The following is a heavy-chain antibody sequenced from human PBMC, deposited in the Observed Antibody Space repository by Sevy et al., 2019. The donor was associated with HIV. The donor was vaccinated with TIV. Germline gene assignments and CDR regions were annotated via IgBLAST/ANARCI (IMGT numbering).Heavy chain of an antibody. J-gene: IGHJ6*03. CDR1: GFTFSSYW. D-gene: IGHD3-16*02. Sequence: GGSLRLSCAASGFTFSSYWMSWVRQAPGKGLEWVANIKQDGSEKYYVDSVKGRFTISRGNAKNSLYLQMNSLRAEDTAVYYCASSLGELSFFYYYYMDVWGKGTTVTVSS. CDR3: ASSLGELSFFYYYYMDV. CDR2: IKQDGSEK. V-gene: IGHV3-7*01.